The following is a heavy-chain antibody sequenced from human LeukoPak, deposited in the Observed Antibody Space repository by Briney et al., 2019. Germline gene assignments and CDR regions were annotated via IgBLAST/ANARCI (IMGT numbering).Heavy chain of an antibody. CDR2: TNAGNGDT. J-gene: IGHJ6*02. Sequence: GASVKVSCEASGYTFINYIIHWVRQAPGQRLEWMGWTNAGNGDTKYSQKFQGRVTITRDTSANIAYMELSSLRSEDTAVYYCATWGMVVAAGMDVWGQGTTVTVSS. V-gene: IGHV1-3*01. CDR3: ATWGMVVAAGMDV. CDR1: GYTFINYI. D-gene: IGHD2-21*01.